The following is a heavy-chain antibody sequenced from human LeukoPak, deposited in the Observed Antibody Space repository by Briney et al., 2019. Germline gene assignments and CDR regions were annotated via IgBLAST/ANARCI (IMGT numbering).Heavy chain of an antibody. CDR1: GFTFSSYA. CDR2: ISGSGGST. J-gene: IGHJ4*02. D-gene: IGHD3-10*01. Sequence: GGSLRLSCAASGFTFSSYAMSWVRQAPGKGLEGVSAISGSGGSTYYADSVKGRFTISRDNSKNTLYLQMNSLRAEDTAVYYCAKGVTMVRGVIIPHDYWGQGTLVTVSS. V-gene: IGHV3-23*01. CDR3: AKGVTMVRGVIIPHDY.